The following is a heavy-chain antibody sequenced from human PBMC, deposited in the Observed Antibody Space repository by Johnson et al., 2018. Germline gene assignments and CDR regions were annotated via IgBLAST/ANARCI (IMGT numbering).Heavy chain of an antibody. D-gene: IGHD6-6*01. Sequence: VQLVQSGGGVVQPGRSLRLSCAASGFTFSSYAMHWVRQAPGKGLEWVAVISSDGSNKYYADSVKGRFTISRDNSKNTLYLQMNSLRAEDSAVYSCARGGSIAARNQYYYYMDVWGKGTTVTVSS. CDR3: ARGGSIAARNQYYYYMDV. CDR2: ISSDGSNK. CDR1: GFTFSSYA. V-gene: IGHV3-30-3*01. J-gene: IGHJ6*03.